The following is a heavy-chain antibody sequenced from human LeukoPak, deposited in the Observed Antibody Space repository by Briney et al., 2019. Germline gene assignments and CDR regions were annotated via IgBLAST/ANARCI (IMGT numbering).Heavy chain of an antibody. Sequence: GGSLRLSCAASGFTFDDYGMSWVRQAPGKGLEWVSGINWNGGSTGYADSVKGRFTISRDNAKNSLYLQMNSLRAEDTPLYLCARDHCSSTSCWDFEYWGEGTLLTVPS. CDR2: INWNGGST. V-gene: IGHV3-20*01. J-gene: IGHJ4*02. CDR1: GFTFDDYG. CDR3: ARDHCSSTSCWDFEY. D-gene: IGHD2-2*01.